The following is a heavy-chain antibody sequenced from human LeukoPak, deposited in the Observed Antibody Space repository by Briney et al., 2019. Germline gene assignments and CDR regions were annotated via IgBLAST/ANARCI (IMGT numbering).Heavy chain of an antibody. J-gene: IGHJ4*02. CDR2: ISGGGGTI. CDR1: GFTFNTYA. Sequence: GGSLRLSCEASGFTFNTYAMSWVRQAPGQGLEWVAAISGGGGTIYYADSVKGRFTVSRDNSRNTLYLQVNSLRPEDTALYFCARKASSSGGGNFDSWGQGTLITVSS. V-gene: IGHV3-23*01. D-gene: IGHD6-6*01. CDR3: ARKASSSGGGNFDS.